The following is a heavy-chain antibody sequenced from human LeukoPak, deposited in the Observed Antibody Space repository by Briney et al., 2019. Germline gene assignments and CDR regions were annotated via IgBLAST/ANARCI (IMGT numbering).Heavy chain of an antibody. J-gene: IGHJ4*02. CDR2: INAGNGNT. CDR1: GYTFSSYA. CDR3: ARAPQGGPPNFDY. Sequence: ASVKVSCKASGYTFSSYAIHWVRQAHGQRLEWMGWINAGNGNTKYSQDFQGRVTITRDTSASTAYMELSSLRSDDTAVYYCARAPQGGPPNFDYWGQGTLVTVSS. V-gene: IGHV1-3*01. D-gene: IGHD2-15*01.